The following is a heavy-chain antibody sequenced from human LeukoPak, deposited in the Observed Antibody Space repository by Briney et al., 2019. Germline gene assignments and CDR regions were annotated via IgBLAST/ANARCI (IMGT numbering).Heavy chain of an antibody. CDR1: GYSISSGYY. CDR2: IYHSGST. CDR3: ARGEVQLDP. Sequence: SETLSLTCTVSGYSISSGYYWGWIRQPPGKGLEWIGSIYHSGSTYYNPSLKSRVTISVDTSKNQFSLKLSSVTAADTAVYYCARGEVQLDPWGQGTLVTVSS. J-gene: IGHJ5*02. V-gene: IGHV4-38-2*02.